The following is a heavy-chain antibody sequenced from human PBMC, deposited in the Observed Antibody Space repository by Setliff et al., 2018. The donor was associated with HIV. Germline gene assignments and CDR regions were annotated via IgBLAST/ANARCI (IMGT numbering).Heavy chain of an antibody. J-gene: IGHJ4*02. CDR1: GYTFTAYG. CDR3: ARLVTYNYDSSAYYPDS. Sequence: ASVKVSCKPSGYTFTAYGLSWVRQAPGQGLEWMGWISTYSDETSYAQKLQGRVTMTTDTSTSTAYMELRRLTFDDTAVYYCARLVTYNYDSSAYYPDSWGQGTLVTVSS. CDR2: ISTYSDET. D-gene: IGHD3-22*01. V-gene: IGHV1-18*01.